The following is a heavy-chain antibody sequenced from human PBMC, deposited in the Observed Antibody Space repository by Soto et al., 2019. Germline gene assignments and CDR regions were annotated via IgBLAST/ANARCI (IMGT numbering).Heavy chain of an antibody. CDR1: GGSIRSYY. J-gene: IGHJ4*02. CDR3: ARRWGPTFDF. Sequence: TSETLSLTCTISGGSIRSYYWSWIRQPPGKGLEWIGYISHSGNTNYNPSLKSRVTISVDTSKNQFSLKLSSVTAADTAVYYCARRWGPTFDFWGQGTLVTVSS. D-gene: IGHD1-26*01. CDR2: ISHSGNT. V-gene: IGHV4-59*01.